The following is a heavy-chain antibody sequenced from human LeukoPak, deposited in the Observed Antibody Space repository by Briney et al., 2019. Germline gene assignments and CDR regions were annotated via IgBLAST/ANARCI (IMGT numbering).Heavy chain of an antibody. CDR2: INPNSGGT. CDR3: ARGRYYYGSGSNPRTDY. Sequence: VASVKVSCKASGYTFTGYYMHWVRQAPGQGLEWMGWINPNSGGTNYAQKFQGRVTMTRDTSISTAYMELSRLRSDDTAVYYCARGRYYYGSGSNPRTDYWGQGTLVTVSS. CDR1: GYTFTGYY. V-gene: IGHV1-2*02. D-gene: IGHD3-10*01. J-gene: IGHJ4*02.